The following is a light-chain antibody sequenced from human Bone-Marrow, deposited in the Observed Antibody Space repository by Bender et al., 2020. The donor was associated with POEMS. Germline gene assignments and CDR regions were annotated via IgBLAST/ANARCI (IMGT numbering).Light chain of an antibody. CDR2: DVS. J-gene: IGLJ2*01. CDR1: SSDVGGYNF. CDR3: SSYTSSTTLV. V-gene: IGLV2-14*01. Sequence: QSALTQPASVSGSPGQSITISCTGTSSDVGGYNFVSWFQQYPGKVPKLMIYDVSYRPSGVSNRFSGSKSDNTASLTISGLQADDEADYYCSSYTSSTTLVFGGGTKVTVL.